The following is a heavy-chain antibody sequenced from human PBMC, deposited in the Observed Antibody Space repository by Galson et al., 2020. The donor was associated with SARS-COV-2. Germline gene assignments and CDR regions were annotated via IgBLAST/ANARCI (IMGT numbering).Heavy chain of an antibody. CDR1: GFTFSDYY. V-gene: IGHV3-11*04. J-gene: IGHJ5*02. CDR2: ISSSGSTI. Sequence: GGSLRLSCAASGFTFSDYYMSWIRQAPGKGLEWVSYISSSGSTIYYADSVKGRFTISRDNAKNSLYLQMNSLRAEDTAVYYCARGRYCSSTSCYWGWFDPWGQGTLVTVSS. CDR3: ARGRYCSSTSCYWGWFDP. D-gene: IGHD2-2*01.